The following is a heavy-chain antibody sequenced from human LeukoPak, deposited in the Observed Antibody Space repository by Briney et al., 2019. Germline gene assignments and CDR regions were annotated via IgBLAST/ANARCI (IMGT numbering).Heavy chain of an antibody. V-gene: IGHV3-66*02. Sequence: GGSLRLSCAASGFIVNSYAMSWVRQAPGKRLAWVSLIYSDGVTQYADSVKGRFTISRDNSKNTLYLQMNSLRDEDTAVYFCARDRAEGKTWGEFDPWGQGTLVTVSS. CDR3: ARDRAEGKTWGEFDP. CDR2: IYSDGVT. J-gene: IGHJ5*02. D-gene: IGHD3-16*01. CDR1: GFIVNSYA.